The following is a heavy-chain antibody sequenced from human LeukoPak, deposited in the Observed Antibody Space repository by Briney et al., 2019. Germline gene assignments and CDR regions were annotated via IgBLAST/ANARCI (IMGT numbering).Heavy chain of an antibody. CDR1: GGSISSYY. V-gene: IGHV4-59*08. CDR2: IFYSGST. D-gene: IGHD5-18*01. CDR3: ARHLDRYGQFDY. J-gene: IGHJ4*02. Sequence: SETLSLTCTVSGGSISSYYWSWIRQPPGKGLEWIGFIFYSGSTNYNPSLKSRVTISIDTSKNQFSLKLRSVTAADTAVYYCARHLDRYGQFDYWGQGTLVTVSS.